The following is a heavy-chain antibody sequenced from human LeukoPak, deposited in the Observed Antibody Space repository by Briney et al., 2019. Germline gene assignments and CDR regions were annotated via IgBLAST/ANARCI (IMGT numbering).Heavy chain of an antibody. V-gene: IGHV3-33*01. CDR2: IWYDGSNK. Sequence: GSLRLSCAASGFTFSSYGMHWVRQAPGKGLEWVAVIWYDGSNKYYADSVKGRFTISRDNSKNTLYLQMNSLRAEDTAVYYCARGLTYYDFWSGPNVDYWGQGTLVTVSS. CDR3: ARGLTYYDFWSGPNVDY. D-gene: IGHD3-3*01. CDR1: GFTFSSYG. J-gene: IGHJ4*02.